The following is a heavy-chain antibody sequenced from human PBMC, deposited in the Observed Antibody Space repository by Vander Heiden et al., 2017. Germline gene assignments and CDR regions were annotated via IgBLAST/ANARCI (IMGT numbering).Heavy chain of an antibody. CDR3: ARDRTYYYDSSGYYPIDY. Sequence: EVQLVESGGGLVKPGGSLRLSCAASGFTFSGHSMNWVRQAPGKGLEWVSSISSSSSYIYYADSVKGRFTISRDNAKNSLYLQMNSLRAEDTAVYYCARDRTYYYDSSGYYPIDYWGQGTLVTVSS. D-gene: IGHD3-22*01. CDR2: ISSSSSYI. J-gene: IGHJ4*02. V-gene: IGHV3-21*01. CDR1: GFTFSGHS.